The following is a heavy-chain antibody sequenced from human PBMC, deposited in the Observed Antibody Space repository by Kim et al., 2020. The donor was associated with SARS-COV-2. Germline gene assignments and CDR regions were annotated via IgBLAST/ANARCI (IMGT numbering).Heavy chain of an antibody. D-gene: IGHD3-10*01. J-gene: IGHJ4*02. CDR2: IYNSETT. Sequence: SETLSLTCTVSGASISLYYWSWIRQPPGKGLEWIGYIYNSETTKYNPSLKSRVTISVDTSRKWVSLHLSSVTAEDTAVYYCASLGGGYWGQGILVTVSS. V-gene: IGHV4-59*08. CDR1: GASISLYY. CDR3: ASLGGGY.